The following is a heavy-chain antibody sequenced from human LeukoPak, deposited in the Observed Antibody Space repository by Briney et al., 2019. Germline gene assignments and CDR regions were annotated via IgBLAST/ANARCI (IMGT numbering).Heavy chain of an antibody. Sequence: PGGSLRLSCAASGFTFSSYSMNWVRQAPGKGLEWVSSISSSSYIYYADSVKGRFTISRDNAKNSLYLQMNSLRAEDTAVYYCARDRGYDILTGYHPGAFDYWGQGTLVTVSS. CDR3: ARDRGYDILTGYHPGAFDY. CDR1: GFTFSSYS. J-gene: IGHJ4*02. D-gene: IGHD3-9*01. V-gene: IGHV3-21*01. CDR2: ISSSSYI.